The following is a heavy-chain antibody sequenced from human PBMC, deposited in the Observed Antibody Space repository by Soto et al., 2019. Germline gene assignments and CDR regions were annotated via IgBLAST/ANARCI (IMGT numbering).Heavy chain of an antibody. CDR2: IYYSGST. J-gene: IGHJ4*02. D-gene: IGHD5-18*01. Sequence: PSETLSLTCTVSGGFIRSSRDYWGWIRQPPGKGLEWIGSIYYSGSTYYNPSLKSRVTISVDTSKNQFSLKLSSVTAADTAVYYCARQEWIQLWPDDKWGQGTLVTVSS. CDR1: GGFIRSSRDY. V-gene: IGHV4-39*01. CDR3: ARQEWIQLWPDDK.